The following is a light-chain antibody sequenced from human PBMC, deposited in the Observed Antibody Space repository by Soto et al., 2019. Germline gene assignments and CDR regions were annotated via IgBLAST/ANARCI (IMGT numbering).Light chain of an antibody. CDR2: DVS. V-gene: IGLV2-14*01. CDR3: SSYSGSSFVL. J-gene: IGLJ2*01. Sequence: QPVSVSGSPGQSITISCTGTTSDVGGYNYVSWYQQHPGKAPKLMIYDVSNWPSGIPSRFSGSKSGNTASLTISGLQPEDEADYYCSSYSGSSFVLFGGGTKLTVL. CDR1: TSDVGGYNY.